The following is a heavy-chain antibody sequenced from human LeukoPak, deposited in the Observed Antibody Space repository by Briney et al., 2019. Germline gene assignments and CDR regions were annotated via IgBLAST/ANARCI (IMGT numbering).Heavy chain of an antibody. D-gene: IGHD5-18*01. V-gene: IGHV1-2*02. Sequence: ASVKVSCKASGYTFTGYYMHWVRQAPGQGLEWMGWINPNSGGTNYAQKLQGRVTMTTDTSTSTAYMELRSLRSDDTAVYYCARGIGYSYRYAYYFDYWGQGTLVTVSS. CDR1: GYTFTGYY. CDR2: INPNSGGT. CDR3: ARGIGYSYRYAYYFDY. J-gene: IGHJ4*02.